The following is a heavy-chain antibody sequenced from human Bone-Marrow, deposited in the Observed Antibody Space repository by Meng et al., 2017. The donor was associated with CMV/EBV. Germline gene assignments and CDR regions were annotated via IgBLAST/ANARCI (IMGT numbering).Heavy chain of an antibody. CDR1: GLNSRVYG. D-gene: IGHD2-21*01. V-gene: IGHV3-30*02. J-gene: IGHJ6*02. CDR2: IRYDEKTK. Sequence: GGSPRLSRATSGLNSRVYGMHWVRQLPGKGLEWVAFIRYDEKTKYYVDSVKGRFTISRDNSKNTLYLQTNSLRVEDTAVYYCVKDFPGDCYPLCYYFSHGMDVWGQGTTVTVSS. CDR3: VKDFPGDCYPLCYYFSHGMDV.